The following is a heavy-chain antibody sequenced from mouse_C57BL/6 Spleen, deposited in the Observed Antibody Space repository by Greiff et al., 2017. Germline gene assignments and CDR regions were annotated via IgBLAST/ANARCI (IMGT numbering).Heavy chain of an antibody. CDR3: ARVPYYYGSSGFDY. V-gene: IGHV1-59*01. CDR1: GYTFTSYW. Sequence: VQLQQPGAELVRPGTSVKLSCKASGYTFTSYWMHWVKQRPGQGLEWIGVIDPSDSYTNYNQKFKGKATLTVDTPSSTAYMQLSSLTSEDSAVYYCARVPYYYGSSGFDYWGQGTTLTVSS. CDR2: IDPSDSYT. J-gene: IGHJ2*01. D-gene: IGHD1-1*01.